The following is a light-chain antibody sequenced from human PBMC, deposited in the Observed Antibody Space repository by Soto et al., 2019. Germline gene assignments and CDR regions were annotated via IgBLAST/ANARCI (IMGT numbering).Light chain of an antibody. CDR3: GSWDSSLSAYV. CDR1: SSNIGGNS. CDR2: DDN. Sequence: QSVLTQPPSVSAAPGQKVTISCSGSSSNIGGNSVSWYQQLPGTAPKLLIYDDNKRPSGIPDRFSGSKSGTSATLGITGFQTGDEADYYCGSWDSSLSAYVFGPGKKVTVL. V-gene: IGLV1-51*01. J-gene: IGLJ1*01.